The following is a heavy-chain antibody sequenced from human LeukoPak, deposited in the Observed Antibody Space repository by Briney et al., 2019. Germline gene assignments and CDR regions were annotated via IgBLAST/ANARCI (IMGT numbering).Heavy chain of an antibody. V-gene: IGHV4-31*03. CDR2: IYYSEST. CDR3: ARGRHDVVVVAAGYFDL. D-gene: IGHD2-15*01. CDR1: GGSISSGGYY. Sequence: PSQTLSLTCTVSGGSISSGGYYWSWIRQHPGKGLEWIGYIYYSESTYYNPSLKSRVTRSVDTSKNQFALKLSSVTAADTAVDYCARGRHDVVVVAAGYFDLWGRGTLVTVSS. J-gene: IGHJ2*01.